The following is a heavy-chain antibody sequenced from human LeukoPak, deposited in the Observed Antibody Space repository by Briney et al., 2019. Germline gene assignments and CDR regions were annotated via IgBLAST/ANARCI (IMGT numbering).Heavy chain of an antibody. D-gene: IGHD3-10*01. CDR2: IYPGDSDT. Sequence: GESLKISCQVSGYDFPNYWIAWLRQMPGKGLEWMGIIYPGDSDTRYSPSFQDQVTISADKSISTAYLQWSSLKASDTAMYYCARQRFTMRAYAGNWFDPWGQGTLVTVPS. CDR1: GYDFPNYW. J-gene: IGHJ5*02. CDR3: ARQRFTMRAYAGNWFDP. V-gene: IGHV5-51*01.